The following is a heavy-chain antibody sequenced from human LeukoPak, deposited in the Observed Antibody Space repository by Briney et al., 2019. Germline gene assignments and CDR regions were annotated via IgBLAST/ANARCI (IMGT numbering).Heavy chain of an antibody. CDR2: INQDGTEK. CDR1: GFTFSTYW. Sequence: GGSLRLSCAASGFTFSTYWMTWVRQAPGKGLEWGAHINQDGTEKNYVDSVKGRFTISRDNAKNSLYLQMNNLRAEDTAVYYCARDLYYYDSSGYSTYWGQGTLVTVSS. CDR3: ARDLYYYDSSGYSTY. D-gene: IGHD3-22*01. V-gene: IGHV3-7*01. J-gene: IGHJ4*02.